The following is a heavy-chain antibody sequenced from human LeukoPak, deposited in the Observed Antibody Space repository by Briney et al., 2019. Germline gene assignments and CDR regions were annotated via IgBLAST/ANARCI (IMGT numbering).Heavy chain of an antibody. J-gene: IGHJ3*01. V-gene: IGHV3-9*01. D-gene: IGHD3-22*01. CDR3: ARASYYYDTTGLGAVDL. CDR1: GFTFNDHA. Sequence: GGSLRLSCAASGFTFNDHAMYWVRQAPGKGLGWVSGINWSGDNIGYADSVKGRFTISRDDAKNSLFLQMNSLRAEDTALYYCARASYYYDTTGLGAVDLWGQGTVDTVSS. CDR2: INWSGDNI.